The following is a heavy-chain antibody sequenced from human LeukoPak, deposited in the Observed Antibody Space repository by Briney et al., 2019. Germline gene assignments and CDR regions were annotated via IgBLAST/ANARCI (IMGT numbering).Heavy chain of an antibody. V-gene: IGHV3-23*01. CDR2: ISGSGGST. CDR1: GFTFSSYA. CDR3: AKGFTYDSSGYYYDY. D-gene: IGHD3-22*01. J-gene: IGHJ4*02. Sequence: GGSLRPSCAASGFTFSSYAMSWVRQAPGKGLEWVSAISGSGGSTYYADSVKGRFTISRDNSKNTLYLQMNSLRAEDTAVYYCAKGFTYDSSGYYYDYWGQGTLVTVSS.